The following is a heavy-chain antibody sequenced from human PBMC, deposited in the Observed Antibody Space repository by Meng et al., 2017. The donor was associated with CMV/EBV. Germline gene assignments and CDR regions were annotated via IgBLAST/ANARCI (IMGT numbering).Heavy chain of an antibody. Sequence: ESLKISCAVYGGSFSGYYWSWIRQPPGKGLEWIGEINHSGSTNYNPSLKSRVTISVDTSKNQFSLKLSSVTAADTAVYYCARGRLGYCSGGSCYTGRFFYFDYWGQGTLVTVSS. J-gene: IGHJ4*02. D-gene: IGHD2-15*01. CDR2: INHSGST. CDR1: GGSFSGYY. V-gene: IGHV4-34*01. CDR3: ARGRLGYCSGGSCYTGRFFYFDY.